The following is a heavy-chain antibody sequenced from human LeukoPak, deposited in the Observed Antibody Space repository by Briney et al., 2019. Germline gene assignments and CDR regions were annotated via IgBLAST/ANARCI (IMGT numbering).Heavy chain of an antibody. CDR2: ISHSGRPI. D-gene: IGHD6-13*01. Sequence: GGSLRLSCAASGFTFINYELNWVRQAQGKGLEGVSYISHSGRPIYYAASVKGRFTISRDKAKNSLYLQMNSLRAEDTAVYYCARGVGSSWPGWFDPWGQGTLVTVSS. CDR1: GFTFINYE. J-gene: IGHJ5*02. V-gene: IGHV3-48*03. CDR3: ARGVGSSWPGWFDP.